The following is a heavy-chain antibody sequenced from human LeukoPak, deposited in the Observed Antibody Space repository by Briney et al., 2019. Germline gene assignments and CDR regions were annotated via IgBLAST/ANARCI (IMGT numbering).Heavy chain of an antibody. J-gene: IGHJ3*02. CDR2: ISGSGGST. Sequence: GGSLRLSCAASGFTFSSYAMSWVRQAPGKGLEWVSAISGSGGSTYYADSVKGRFTISRDNSKNTLYLQMNSLRAEDTAVYYCAKVFDDYVWGSNAFDIWGQGTMVTVSS. V-gene: IGHV3-23*01. CDR3: AKVFDDYVWGSNAFDI. CDR1: GFTFSSYA. D-gene: IGHD3-16*01.